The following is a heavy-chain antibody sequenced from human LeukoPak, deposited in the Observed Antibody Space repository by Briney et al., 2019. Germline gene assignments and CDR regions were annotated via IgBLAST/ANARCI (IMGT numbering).Heavy chain of an antibody. Sequence: GGSLRLSCAASGFTFSSYSMNWVRQAPGKGLEWVSSISSSSSYIYYADSVKGRFTISRDNAKNSLYLQMNSLRAEDTAVYYCTTDGYYYDSSGYYTPPGFDYWGQGTLVTVSS. CDR1: GFTFSSYS. J-gene: IGHJ4*02. V-gene: IGHV3-21*03. CDR3: TTDGYYYDSSGYYTPPGFDY. D-gene: IGHD3-22*01. CDR2: ISSSSSYI.